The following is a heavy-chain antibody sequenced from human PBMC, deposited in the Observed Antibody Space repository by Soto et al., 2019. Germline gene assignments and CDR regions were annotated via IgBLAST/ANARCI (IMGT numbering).Heavy chain of an antibody. CDR1: GGTFSNYA. D-gene: IGHD6-6*01. V-gene: IGHV1-69*06. J-gene: IGHJ4*02. CDR3: ASDRSEGLAPRPSYAY. Sequence: QVQLVQSGAEVRKPESSVKVSCKASGGTFSNYAISWVRQAPGQGLEWMGGILPSLRTANYAQSFQGRITITADMSTSTVYLEMDSLRSEDTAVYYCASDRSEGLAPRPSYAYWGQGTMVTVSS. CDR2: ILPSLRTA.